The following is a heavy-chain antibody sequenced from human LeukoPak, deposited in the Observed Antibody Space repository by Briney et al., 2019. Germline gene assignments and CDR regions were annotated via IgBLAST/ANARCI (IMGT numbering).Heavy chain of an antibody. D-gene: IGHD3-10*01. CDR3: ARESRRITMVRGLDMDV. CDR1: GSTFSSYW. Sequence: GGSLRLSCAASGSTFSSYWMHWVRRAPGKGLEWVANIKEDGSQKYFVDSVKGRFTISRDNAKNSLYLQMNSLRAEDTAVYYCARESRRITMVRGLDMDVWGKGTAVTVS. J-gene: IGHJ6*04. CDR2: IKEDGSQK. V-gene: IGHV3-7*03.